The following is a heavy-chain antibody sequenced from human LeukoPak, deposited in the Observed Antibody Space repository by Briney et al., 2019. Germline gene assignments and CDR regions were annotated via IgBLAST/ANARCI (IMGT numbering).Heavy chain of an antibody. Sequence: GRSLRLSCAASGFTFSSYAMHWGRQAPGKGLEWVAVISYDGSNKYYADSVKGRFTISRDNSKNTLYLQINSLRAADTAAYYCARSYPRYSYGATTNWGQGTLVTVSS. CDR3: ARSYPRYSYGATTN. D-gene: IGHD5-18*01. V-gene: IGHV3-30*04. CDR2: ISYDGSNK. J-gene: IGHJ4*02. CDR1: GFTFSSYA.